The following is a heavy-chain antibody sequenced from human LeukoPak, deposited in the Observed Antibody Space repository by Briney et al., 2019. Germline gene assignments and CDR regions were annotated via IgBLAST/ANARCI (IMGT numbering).Heavy chain of an antibody. CDR2: IKQDGSEK. Sequence: GGSLRLSCAASGFTFSSYWMSWVRQAPGKGLEWVANIKQDGSEKYYVDSVKGRFTISRDNAKNSLYLQMNSLRAEDTAVYYCASWLCSGGSCPRVGDVWGIGTTVTVSS. J-gene: IGHJ6*04. D-gene: IGHD2-15*01. V-gene: IGHV3-7*01. CDR1: GFTFSSYW. CDR3: ASWLCSGGSCPRVGDV.